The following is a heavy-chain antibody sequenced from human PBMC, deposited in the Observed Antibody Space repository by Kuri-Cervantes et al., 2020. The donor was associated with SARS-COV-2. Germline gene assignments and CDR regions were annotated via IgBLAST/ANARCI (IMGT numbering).Heavy chain of an antibody. Sequence: SETLSLTSSVSGGSIRSGAYYCHWIRHRPGKGLEWIGNIYYNGITYYNPSLKSRITISVDTSKNQFSLKLSSVTAADTAVYYCATDKPSYGGNGYLELWGQGTLVTVSS. CDR3: ATDKPSYGGNGYLEL. D-gene: IGHD4-23*01. V-gene: IGHV4-31*03. J-gene: IGHJ1*01. CDR1: GGSIRSGAYY. CDR2: IYYNGIT.